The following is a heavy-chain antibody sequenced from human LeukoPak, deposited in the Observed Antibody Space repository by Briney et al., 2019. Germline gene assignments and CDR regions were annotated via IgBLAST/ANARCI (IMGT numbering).Heavy chain of an antibody. CDR1: GGSFSGYY. CDR2: INHSGST. D-gene: IGHD2-21*01. CDR3: ARHPLGGHCSDNDCARNWFDP. V-gene: IGHV4-34*01. Sequence: PSETLSLTCAVYGGSFSGYYWSWIRQPPGKGLEWIGEINHSGSTNYNPSLKSRVTISVDTSKNQFSLKLSSVTAADTAVYYCARHPLGGHCSDNDCARNWFDPWGQGTLVTVSS. J-gene: IGHJ5*02.